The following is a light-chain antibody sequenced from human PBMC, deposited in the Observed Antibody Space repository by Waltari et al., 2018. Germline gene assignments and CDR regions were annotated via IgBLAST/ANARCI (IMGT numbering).Light chain of an antibody. CDR2: EVN. CDR1: SSDVGSSKL. J-gene: IGLJ1*01. CDR3: CSYAGSSTYV. Sequence: QSALTQPASVSVSPGQSITISCTGASSDVGSSKLVSWYRQHPGKAPKLVIYEVNRRPSGVSHRFSGSKSGNTASLTISGLQTEDEADYFCCSYAGSSTYVFGTGTKVTVL. V-gene: IGLV2-23*02.